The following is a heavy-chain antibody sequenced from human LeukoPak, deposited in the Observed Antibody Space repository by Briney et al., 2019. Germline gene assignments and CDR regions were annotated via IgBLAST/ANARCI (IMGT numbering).Heavy chain of an antibody. CDR1: GGTFSSYA. Sequence: ASVKLSCKASGGTFSSYAISWVRQAPGQGLEWMGRIIPILGIANYAQKIQGRVTITADKSTSTAYMELSSLRSEDTAVYYCARDNEERGDSSGYYPPFYYYYGMDVWGQGTTVTVSS. CDR3: ARDNEERGDSSGYYPPFYYYYGMDV. J-gene: IGHJ6*02. D-gene: IGHD3-22*01. V-gene: IGHV1-69*04. CDR2: IIPILGIA.